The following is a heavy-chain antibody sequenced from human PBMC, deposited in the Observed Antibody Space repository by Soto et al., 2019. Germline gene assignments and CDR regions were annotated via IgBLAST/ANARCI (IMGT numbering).Heavy chain of an antibody. CDR2: IKGDESEK. Sequence: GGSLRLSCAASGFTFSGYWMSWVRQAPGKGLEWVANIKGDESEKYYMDSVKGRFTISRDNAKNSLYLQMDSLRAEDTAMYYCARIYCTRTDCYYDYWGQGTLVTV. J-gene: IGHJ4*02. D-gene: IGHD2-2*01. CDR3: ARIYCTRTDCYYDY. CDR1: GFTFSGYW. V-gene: IGHV3-7*03.